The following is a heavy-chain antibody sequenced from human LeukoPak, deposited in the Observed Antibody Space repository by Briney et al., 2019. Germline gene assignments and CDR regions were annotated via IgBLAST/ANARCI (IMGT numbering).Heavy chain of an antibody. V-gene: IGHV3-30*02. Sequence: GGSLRLSCAASGFTFSSYGMHWVRQAPGKGLEWVAFIRYDGSNKYYADSVKGRFTISRDNSKNTLYLQMNSLRAEDTAVYYCAKPRVVVPAAMGGDYFDYWGQGTLVTVSS. CDR3: AKPRVVVPAAMGGDYFDY. J-gene: IGHJ4*02. CDR1: GFTFSSYG. CDR2: IRYDGSNK. D-gene: IGHD2-2*01.